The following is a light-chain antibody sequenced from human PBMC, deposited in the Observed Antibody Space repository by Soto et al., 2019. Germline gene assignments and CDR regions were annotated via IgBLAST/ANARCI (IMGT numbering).Light chain of an antibody. V-gene: IGKV1-5*03. J-gene: IGKJ1*01. CDR3: QQWSLYSWT. CDR1: QNIGVW. Sequence: DIQMTPSSSTLAASGGGGGTIALRASQNIGVWLAWYQQKPGKVPSLLIYKTSTLEDGVPSRFSGTGSGTDFTLTIYNLQPDDVATYYCQQWSLYSWTFGQGTKVDI. CDR2: KTS.